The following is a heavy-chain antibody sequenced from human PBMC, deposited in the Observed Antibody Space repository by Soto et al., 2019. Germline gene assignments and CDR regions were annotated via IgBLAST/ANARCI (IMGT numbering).Heavy chain of an antibody. CDR3: AKGGSGCSGGSCYDY. Sequence: GGSLRLSCAASGFTFSSYVMSWVRQAPGKGLEWVSAISGSGGSTYYADSVKGRFTISRDNSKNTLYLQMNSLRAEDTAVYYCAKGGSGCSGGSCYDYWGQGTLVTVSS. D-gene: IGHD2-15*01. J-gene: IGHJ4*02. CDR1: GFTFSSYV. CDR2: ISGSGGST. V-gene: IGHV3-23*01.